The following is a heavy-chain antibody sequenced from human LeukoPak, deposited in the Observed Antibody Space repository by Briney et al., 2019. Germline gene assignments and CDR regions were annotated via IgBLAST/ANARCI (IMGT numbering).Heavy chain of an antibody. V-gene: IGHV4-59*08. Sequence: SETLSLTCSVSGGSITNNYWSWIRQTPGKGLEWIGYIYYSGTTTYNPSLKSRVTISIDTSKNQFSPQLTSVTAADTAVYYCARVTLYFDFSTGNHYYFDSWGQGTLVIVSS. J-gene: IGHJ4*02. CDR3: ARVTLYFDFSTGNHYYFDS. D-gene: IGHD3-3*01. CDR2: IYYSGTT. CDR1: GGSITNNY.